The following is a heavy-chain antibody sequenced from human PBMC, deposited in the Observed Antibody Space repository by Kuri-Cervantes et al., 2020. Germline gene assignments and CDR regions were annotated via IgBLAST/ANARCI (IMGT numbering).Heavy chain of an antibody. D-gene: IGHD3-16*01. J-gene: IGHJ4*02. Sequence: GESLKISCAASGFTVSSNYMSWVRQAPGKGLEWVSVIYSGGSTYYADSVKGRFTISRDNAKNSLYLQMNSLRAEDTAVYYCASQGDLGYWGQGTLVTVSS. CDR1: GFTVSSNY. CDR2: IYSGGST. CDR3: ASQGDLGY. V-gene: IGHV3-53*01.